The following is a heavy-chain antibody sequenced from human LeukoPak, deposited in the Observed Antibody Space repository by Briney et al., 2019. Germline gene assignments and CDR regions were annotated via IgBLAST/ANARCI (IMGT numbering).Heavy chain of an antibody. CDR1: GGSISSNSYY. J-gene: IGHJ4*02. CDR2: IYYSGST. Sequence: SETLSLTCAVSGGSISSNSYYWGWIRQPPGKGLEWIGSIYYSGSTYYNPSLKSRVTISVDTSKNQFSLKRSSVTAADTAVYYCARDPGSGWKSDYWGQGTLVTVSS. CDR3: ARDPGSGWKSDY. V-gene: IGHV4-39*02. D-gene: IGHD6-19*01.